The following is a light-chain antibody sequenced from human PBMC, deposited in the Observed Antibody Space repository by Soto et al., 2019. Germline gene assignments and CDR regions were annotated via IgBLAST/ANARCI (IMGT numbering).Light chain of an antibody. J-gene: IGKJ5*01. Sequence: EIVLTQSPGTLSLSPGERATLSCRASQSVSSSYLAWDQQKPGQAPRLLIYGASSRATGIPDRFSGSRSGSDFTLTISSLEPADFAVYYCQQYGSSPPITFGPGTRLEIK. V-gene: IGKV3-20*01. CDR1: QSVSSSY. CDR2: GAS. CDR3: QQYGSSPPIT.